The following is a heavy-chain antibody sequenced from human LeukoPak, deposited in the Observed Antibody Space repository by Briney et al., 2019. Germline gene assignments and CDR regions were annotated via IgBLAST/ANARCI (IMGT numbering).Heavy chain of an antibody. J-gene: IGHJ4*02. Sequence: GGSLRLSCAASGXTFSSYAMSWVRQAPXXXXXXXSAISGSGGSTYYADSVKGRFTISRDNSKNTLYLQMNSLRAEDTAVYYCAKQRESGTTVDYWGQGTLVTVSS. D-gene: IGHD1-1*01. CDR2: ISGSGGST. V-gene: IGHV3-23*01. CDR3: AKQRESGTTVDY. CDR1: GXTFSSYA.